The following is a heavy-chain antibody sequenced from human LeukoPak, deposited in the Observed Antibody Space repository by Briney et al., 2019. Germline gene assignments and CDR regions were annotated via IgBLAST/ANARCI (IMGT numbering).Heavy chain of an antibody. Sequence: ASVKVSCKASGYTFTCYYMHWVRQAPGQGLEWMGIINPSGGSTSYAQKLQGRVTMTRDTSTSTVYMELSSLRSEDTAVYYCARDHSSSYYFDYWGQGTLVTVSS. V-gene: IGHV1-46*01. CDR2: INPSGGST. CDR3: ARDHSSSYYFDY. CDR1: GYTFTCYY. J-gene: IGHJ4*02. D-gene: IGHD6-6*01.